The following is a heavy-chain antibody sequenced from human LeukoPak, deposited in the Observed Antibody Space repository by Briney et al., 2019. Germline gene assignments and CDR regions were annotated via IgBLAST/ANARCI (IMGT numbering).Heavy chain of an antibody. CDR3: ARQDSSSPHNYYYYMDV. CDR2: IYPGDSDT. V-gene: IGHV5-51*01. Sequence: GESLKISCKGSGYSFTSYWIGWVRQMPGKGLEWMGIIYPGDSDTRYSPSFQGQVTISADKSISTAYLQWSSLKASDTAMYYCARQDSSSPHNYYYYMDVWGKGTTVTVSS. CDR1: GYSFTSYW. D-gene: IGHD6-6*01. J-gene: IGHJ6*03.